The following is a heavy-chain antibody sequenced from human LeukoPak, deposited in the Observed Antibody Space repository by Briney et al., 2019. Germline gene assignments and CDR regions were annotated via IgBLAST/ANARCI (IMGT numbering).Heavy chain of an antibody. Sequence: SEPLSLTCSVSGGPISSSSYYCGRTRQPPGKGLEGIGSIFYSGSTYYNPSLKSRVTISVDTSKNQFSLKLSSVTAADTAVYYCARHADSSGYSPFDYWGQGTLVTVSS. D-gene: IGHD3-22*01. V-gene: IGHV4-39*01. CDR2: IFYSGST. CDR1: GGPISSSSYY. CDR3: ARHADSSGYSPFDY. J-gene: IGHJ4*02.